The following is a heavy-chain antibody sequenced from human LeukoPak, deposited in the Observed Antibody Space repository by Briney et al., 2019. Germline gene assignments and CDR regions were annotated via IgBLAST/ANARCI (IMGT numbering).Heavy chain of an antibody. J-gene: IGHJ4*02. CDR1: GFTFSDYY. V-gene: IGHV3-11*06. CDR2: VSSSSSYT. D-gene: IGHD2-15*01. Sequence: GGSLRLSCAASGFTFSDYYMSWIRQAPGKGLEWVSYVSSSSSYTNSADSVKGRFTISRDNAKNSLYLQTNSLRAEDTAVYYCARDEGYCSGGSCYSNYWGQGTLVTVSS. CDR3: ARDEGYCSGGSCYSNY.